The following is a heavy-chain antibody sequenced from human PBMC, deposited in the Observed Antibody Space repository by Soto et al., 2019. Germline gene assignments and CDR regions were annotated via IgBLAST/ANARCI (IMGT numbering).Heavy chain of an antibody. V-gene: IGHV3-53*01. D-gene: IGHD2-15*01. J-gene: IGHJ4*02. CDR2: IYSGGST. Sequence: PGGSLRLSCAASGFTVSSNYMSWVRPAPGKGLEWVSVIYSGGSTYYADSVKGRFTISRDNSKNTLYLQMNSLRAEDTAVYYCASAEAKYCSGGSCYPPFDYWGQGTLVTVSS. CDR1: GFTVSSNY. CDR3: ASAEAKYCSGGSCYPPFDY.